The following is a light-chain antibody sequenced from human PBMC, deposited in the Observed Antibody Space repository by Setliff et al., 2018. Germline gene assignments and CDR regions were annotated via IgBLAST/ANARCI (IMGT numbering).Light chain of an antibody. Sequence: SALAQPPSASGSPGQSLTISCTGTSRDIGAYNSVSWYQQHPGKAPKLLIYEVTKRPSGVPDRFSGSKSGNTVSLTISGLQAEDEADYYCCSYAGGTSPWVFGGGTKVTVL. CDR3: CSYAGGTSPWV. J-gene: IGLJ3*02. CDR2: EVT. V-gene: IGLV2-8*01. CDR1: SRDIGAYNS.